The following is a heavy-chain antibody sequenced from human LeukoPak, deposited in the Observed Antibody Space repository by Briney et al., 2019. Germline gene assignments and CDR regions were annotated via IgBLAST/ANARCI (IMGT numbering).Heavy chain of an antibody. CDR2: INTYNGNT. CDR3: ARDVSGWSLFDY. V-gene: IGHV1-18*01. J-gene: IGHJ4*02. Sequence: ASVTVSCKASGYTFTSYGISWVRQAPEQGLEWMGWINTYNGNTNYAQKLQGRVTMTTDTSTSTAYMELRSLRSDDTAVYYCARDVSGWSLFDYWGQGTLVTVSS. D-gene: IGHD6-19*01. CDR1: GYTFTSYG.